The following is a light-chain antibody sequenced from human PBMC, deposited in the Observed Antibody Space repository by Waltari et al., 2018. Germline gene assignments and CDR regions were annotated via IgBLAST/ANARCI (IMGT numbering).Light chain of an antibody. CDR3: NSRDSSGNVV. J-gene: IGLJ2*01. Sequence: SSELTQAPAVSVALGQTVRITCQGDSLRSYYASWYQQKPGQAPVLVIYGKNNRPSGIPDRFPGSSSGNTASLTITGAQAEDEADYYCNSRDSSGNVVFGGGTKLTVL. V-gene: IGLV3-19*01. CDR2: GKN. CDR1: SLRSYY.